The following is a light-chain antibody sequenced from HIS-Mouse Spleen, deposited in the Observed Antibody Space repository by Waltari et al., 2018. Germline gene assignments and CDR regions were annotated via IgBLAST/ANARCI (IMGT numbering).Light chain of an antibody. J-gene: IGLJ2*01. V-gene: IGLV3-10*01. CDR3: YSTDSSGNHRV. CDR2: GDS. CDR1: ALPKKY. Sequence: SYELTQPPSVSVSPGQTARITCSGDALPKKYAYWYQQKSGQAPVLVIYGDSKRPAGIPGRCSGSRSGTMATLTISGAQVEDEADYYCYSTDSSGNHRVFGGGTKLTVL.